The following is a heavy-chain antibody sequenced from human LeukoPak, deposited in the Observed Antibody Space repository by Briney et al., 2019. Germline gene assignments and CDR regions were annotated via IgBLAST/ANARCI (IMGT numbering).Heavy chain of an antibody. J-gene: IGHJ4*02. V-gene: IGHV4-34*01. CDR1: GGSFSGYY. CDR3: ARGTVATTHTFDY. D-gene: IGHD5-12*01. Sequence: SETLSLTCAVYGGSFSGYYWSWIRQPPGKGLEWIGEINHSGSTNYNPSLKSRVTISVDTSKNQFSLKLSSVTAADTAVYYCARGTVATTHTFDYWGQGTLVTASS. CDR2: INHSGST.